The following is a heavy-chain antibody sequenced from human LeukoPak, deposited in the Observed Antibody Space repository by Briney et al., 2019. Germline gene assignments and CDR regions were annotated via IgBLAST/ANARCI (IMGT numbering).Heavy chain of an antibody. CDR2: INHSGST. CDR1: GGSFSGYY. Sequence: PSETLSLTCAVYGGSFSGYYWSWIRQPPGKGLEWIGEINHSGSTNYNPSLKSRVTISVDTSKNQFSLKLSSVTAADTAVYYCASPYSSSSRFDYWGQGTLVTVSS. D-gene: IGHD6-6*01. CDR3: ASPYSSSSRFDY. J-gene: IGHJ4*02. V-gene: IGHV4-34*01.